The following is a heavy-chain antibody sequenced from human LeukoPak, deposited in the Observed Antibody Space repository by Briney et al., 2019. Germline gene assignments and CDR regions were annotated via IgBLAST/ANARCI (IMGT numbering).Heavy chain of an antibody. J-gene: IGHJ3*02. CDR1: GLTVSSCY. Sequence: PGGSLSLSCAASGLTVSSCYMSWVGQAAGKGLEWVSIIYNDGSTYYADSMKGRFTISRDNSKNTLYLQVNSLRAEDTAMYYCARNILFAFDIWGQGTMVTVSS. V-gene: IGHV3-53*01. CDR3: ARNILFAFDI. CDR2: IYNDGST.